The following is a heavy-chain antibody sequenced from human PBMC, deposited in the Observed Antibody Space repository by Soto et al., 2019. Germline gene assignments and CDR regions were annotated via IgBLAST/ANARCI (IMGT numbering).Heavy chain of an antibody. CDR1: GFTFGDYA. CDR3: NRVKGGLMKSRDDAFDI. V-gene: IGHV3-49*04. D-gene: IGHD1-26*01. CDR2: IRSKAYGGTT. Sequence: GESLKISCTASGFTFGDYAMSWVRQAPGKGLEWGGFIRSKAYGGTTEYAESVKGRFTISRDDSKSIAYLQMNSLKTEDTAVYYGNRVKGGLMKSRDDAFDIWGQGTMVTVSS. J-gene: IGHJ3*02.